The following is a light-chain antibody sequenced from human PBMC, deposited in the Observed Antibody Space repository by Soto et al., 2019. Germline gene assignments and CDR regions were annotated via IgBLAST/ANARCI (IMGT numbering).Light chain of an antibody. Sequence: EILLTQSPGTLSLSPGERATLSCRASQSVSSNYLAWYQQKPGQAPRLLIYGASNRATGIPERFSGSGSGTDFTLTISRLEPEDFAVFYCQQYGSSTWTFGQGTKVDIK. CDR2: GAS. V-gene: IGKV3-20*01. CDR1: QSVSSNY. J-gene: IGKJ1*01. CDR3: QQYGSSTWT.